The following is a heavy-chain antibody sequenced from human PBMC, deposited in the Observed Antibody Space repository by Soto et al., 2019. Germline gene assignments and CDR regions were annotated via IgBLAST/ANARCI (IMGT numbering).Heavy chain of an antibody. J-gene: IGHJ4*02. CDR2: IYYSGST. CDR1: GGSISSGGYY. CDR3: ARSPPYGSGSYIDY. V-gene: IGHV4-31*03. Sequence: SETLSLTCTVSGGSISSGGYYWSWIRQHPGKGLEWIGYIYYSGSTYYNPSLKSRVTISVDTSKNQFSLKLSSVTAADTAVYYCARSPPYGSGSYIDYWGQGTLVTVSS. D-gene: IGHD3-10*01.